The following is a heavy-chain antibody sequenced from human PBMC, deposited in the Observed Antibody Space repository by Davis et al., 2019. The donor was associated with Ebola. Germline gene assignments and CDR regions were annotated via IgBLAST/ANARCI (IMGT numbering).Heavy chain of an antibody. V-gene: IGHV1-18*01. J-gene: IGHJ4*02. CDR3: AHLGPQRYCSGGGCHGYLDY. CDR1: GYTFTSYG. D-gene: IGHD2-15*01. Sequence: AASVTVSCKASGYTFTSYGISWVRQAPGQGLEWMGWISAYNGNTNYAQKLQGRVTITADKSTSTAYMELSSLRSEDTAVYYSAHLGPQRYCSGGGCHGYLDYWGQGTLVTVSS. CDR2: ISAYNGNT.